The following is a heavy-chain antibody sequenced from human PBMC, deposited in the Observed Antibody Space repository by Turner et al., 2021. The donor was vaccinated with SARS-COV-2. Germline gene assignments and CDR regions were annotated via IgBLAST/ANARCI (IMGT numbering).Heavy chain of an antibody. J-gene: IGHJ4*02. V-gene: IGHV3-30-3*01. CDR2: ISYDGSNK. D-gene: IGHD2-2*01. CDR1: GFTFSNYA. Sequence: QVQLVASGGGVVQPGRSLRLSCAASGFTFSNYAMHWVSQAPGKGLEWVAVISYDGSNKYYADSVKGRFTISRDNSKNTLYLQMISLRAEDTAVYYCARDREDCSSTSCYEADWGQGTLVTVSS. CDR3: ARDREDCSSTSCYEAD.